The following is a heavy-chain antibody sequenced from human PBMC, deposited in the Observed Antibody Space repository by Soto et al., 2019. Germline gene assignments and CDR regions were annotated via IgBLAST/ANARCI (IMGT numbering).Heavy chain of an antibody. CDR3: ARHFGNYDDWAFDF. J-gene: IGHJ4*02. Sequence: QVLLQESGPGLVKPSETLSLTCTVSGGSISDSSHYWAWIRQPPGKWLWWIATINYIGRTYYNPSLRSPVTLSVDTSRDQFSLNLNSVTAAITAVYYCARHFGNYDDWAFDFWVQGTLVTVSS. V-gene: IGHV4-39*01. CDR2: INYIGRT. CDR1: GGSISDSSHY. D-gene: IGHD4-17*01.